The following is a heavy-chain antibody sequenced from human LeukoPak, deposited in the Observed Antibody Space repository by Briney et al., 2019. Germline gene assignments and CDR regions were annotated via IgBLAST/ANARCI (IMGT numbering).Heavy chain of an antibody. V-gene: IGHV4-39*07. CDR3: ARDAQGFGETPGYFDY. CDR2: IYYSGST. Sequence: PSETLSLTCTVSGGSISSSSYYWGWIRQPPGKGLEWIGSIYYSGSTYYNPSLKSRVTISVDTSKNQFSLKLNSVTAADTAVYDCARDAQGFGETPGYFDYWGQGTLVTVSS. D-gene: IGHD3-10*01. CDR1: GGSISSSSYY. J-gene: IGHJ4*02.